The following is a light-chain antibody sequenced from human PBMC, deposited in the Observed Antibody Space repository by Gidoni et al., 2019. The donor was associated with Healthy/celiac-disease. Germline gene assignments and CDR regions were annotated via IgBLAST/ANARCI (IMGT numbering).Light chain of an antibody. CDR1: QSVSSY. CDR3: QQRSNWPWGT. V-gene: IGKV3-11*01. J-gene: IGKJ2*01. Sequence: EIVLTQSPATLSLSPGERATLSCRASQSVSSYLAWYQQKPDQAPRLLIYDASNRATGIPARFSGSGSGTDFTLTISSLEPEDFAVYYCQQRSNWPWGTFGQGTKLEIK. CDR2: DAS.